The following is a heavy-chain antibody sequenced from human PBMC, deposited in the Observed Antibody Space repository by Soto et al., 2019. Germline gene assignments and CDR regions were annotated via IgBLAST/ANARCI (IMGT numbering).Heavy chain of an antibody. CDR3: ARDSSSWLPYYGMDV. J-gene: IGHJ6*02. Sequence: EVQVLESGGGLVQPGGSPRLSCVAAEFTFSSYAMGWVRQAPGKGLEWVSSISGSGDRTYYADSVKGRFTISRDNSKNTLYLQMNSLRAEDTAVYYCARDSSSWLPYYGMDVWGQGTTVTVSS. CDR2: ISGSGDRT. CDR1: EFTFSSYA. V-gene: IGHV3-23*01. D-gene: IGHD6-13*01.